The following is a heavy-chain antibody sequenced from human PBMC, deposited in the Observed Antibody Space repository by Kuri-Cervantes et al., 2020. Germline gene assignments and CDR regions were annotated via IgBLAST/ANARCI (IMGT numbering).Heavy chain of an antibody. CDR2: IKQDGSEK. CDR1: GFTVSSNY. D-gene: IGHD3-22*01. V-gene: IGHV3-7*04. J-gene: IGHJ4*02. CDR3: ARARVMYYYDSSGRIDY. Sequence: GGSLRLSCAASGFTVSSNYMSWVRQAPGKGLEWVANIKQDGSEKYYVDSVKGRFTISRDNAKNSLYLQMNSLRAEDTAVYYCARARVMYYYDSSGRIDYWGQGTLVTVSS.